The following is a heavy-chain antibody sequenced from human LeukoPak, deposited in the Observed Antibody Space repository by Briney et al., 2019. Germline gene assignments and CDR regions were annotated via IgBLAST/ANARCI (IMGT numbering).Heavy chain of an antibody. CDR1: GGSFSAYY. CDR3: ARGQGTVTTH. CDR2: INHSGSA. J-gene: IGHJ4*02. D-gene: IGHD4-17*01. Sequence: SETLSLTCAVSGGSFSAYYWTWIRQPPGKGLEWIGEINHSGSANYNPSLKSRVTISLDTSKNQFSLKLSSVTAADTAVYYCARGQGTVTTHWGQGTLVTVSS. V-gene: IGHV4-34*01.